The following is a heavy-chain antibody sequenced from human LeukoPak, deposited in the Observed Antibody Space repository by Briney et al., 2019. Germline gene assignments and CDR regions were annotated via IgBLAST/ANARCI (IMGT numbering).Heavy chain of an antibody. V-gene: IGHV3-74*01. CDR3: ARARMGAYFVY. D-gene: IGHD4/OR15-4a*01. Sequence: QTGGSLRLSCAASGFTFSRYWMHWVRQAPGKGLVWVSRINSDGSSTNDADSVKGRFTISRDNAKNTLYLQMNSLRAEDTAVYYCARARMGAYFVYWGQGILVTVSS. J-gene: IGHJ4*02. CDR1: GFTFSRYW. CDR2: INSDGSST.